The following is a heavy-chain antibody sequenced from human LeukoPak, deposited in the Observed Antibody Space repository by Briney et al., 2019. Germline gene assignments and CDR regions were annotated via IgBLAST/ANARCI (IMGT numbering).Heavy chain of an antibody. J-gene: IGHJ4*02. D-gene: IGHD2-2*01. CDR2: ISSDGSNK. V-gene: IGHV3-30-3*01. Sequence: GGSLRLSCAVSGFVFRSYAMSWVRQAPGKGLEWVAVISSDGSNKYYADSVKGRFTISRDNSKSTLFLQMNSLRAEDTAVYYCAREITGYCSSTSCYGGYFDYWGQGTLVTVSS. CDR3: AREITGYCSSTSCYGGYFDY. CDR1: GFVFRSYA.